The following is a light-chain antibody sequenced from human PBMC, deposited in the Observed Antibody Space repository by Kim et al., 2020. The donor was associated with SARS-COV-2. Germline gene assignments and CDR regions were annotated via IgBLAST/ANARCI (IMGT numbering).Light chain of an antibody. Sequence: GERVTINWTGSSANIGGKSGNWEQKLPGAAPKCLIYRKNERPSGVPERGGGSKEGTSDYMAISGLRSEDEAEYYCAAWDDSLSGVVCGGGTQL. CDR2: RKN. J-gene: IGLJ3*02. V-gene: IGLV1-47*01. CDR1: SANIGGKS. CDR3: AAWDDSLSGVV.